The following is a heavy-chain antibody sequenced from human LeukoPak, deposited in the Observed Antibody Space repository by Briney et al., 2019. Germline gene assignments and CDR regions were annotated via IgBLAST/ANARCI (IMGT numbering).Heavy chain of an antibody. D-gene: IGHD3-9*01. V-gene: IGHV4-34*01. Sequence: ETLSLTCAVYGGSFSGYYWSWIRQPPGKGLEWIGEINHSGSTTYNPSLKSRVTISVDTSKNQFSLKLSSVTAADTAVYYCASSILTGYFRATRNAFDIWGQGTMVTVSS. CDR2: INHSGST. CDR1: GGSFSGYY. J-gene: IGHJ3*02. CDR3: ASSILTGYFRATRNAFDI.